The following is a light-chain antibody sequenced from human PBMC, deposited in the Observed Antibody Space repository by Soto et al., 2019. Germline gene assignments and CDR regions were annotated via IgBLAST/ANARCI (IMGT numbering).Light chain of an antibody. V-gene: IGLV2-14*01. CDR3: SSYRSSSLYV. Sequence: QSALTQPASVSGSPGQSITISCTGTSSDVGGYNYVSRYQQRPGKAPKLMIYEVSNRPSGVSNRFSGSKSGNTASLTISGLQTEDEADYYCSSYRSSSLYVFGSGTKLTVL. CDR1: SSDVGGYNY. CDR2: EVS. J-gene: IGLJ1*01.